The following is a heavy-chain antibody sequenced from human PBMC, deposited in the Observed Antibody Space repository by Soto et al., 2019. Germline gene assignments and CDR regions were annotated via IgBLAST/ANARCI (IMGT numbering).Heavy chain of an antibody. D-gene: IGHD6-13*01. Sequence: ILSLLFTVSGGPISRGGDYWSCIRQHPGKGLEWIGYIYYSGSTYYNPSLKSRVTISVETSKNQFSLKLSSVTAADTAVYYCARRGGHYSSRPYDYWGQGTLVTVCS. CDR3: ARRGGHYSSRPYDY. CDR1: GGPISRGGDY. V-gene: IGHV4-31*03. J-gene: IGHJ4*02. CDR2: IYYSGST.